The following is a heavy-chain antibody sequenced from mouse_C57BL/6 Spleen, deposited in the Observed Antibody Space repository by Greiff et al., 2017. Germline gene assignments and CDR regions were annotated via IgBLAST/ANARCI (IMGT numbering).Heavy chain of an antibody. CDR3: ARPRGAY. CDR1: GFTFSDYY. Sequence: DVKLVESGGGLVQPGGSLKLSCAASGFTFSDYYMYWVRQTPEKRLEWVAYISNGGGSTYYPDTVKGRFTISRDNAKNTLYLQMSRLKSEDTAMYYCARPRGAYWGQGTLVTVSA. CDR2: ISNGGGST. J-gene: IGHJ3*01. V-gene: IGHV5-12*01.